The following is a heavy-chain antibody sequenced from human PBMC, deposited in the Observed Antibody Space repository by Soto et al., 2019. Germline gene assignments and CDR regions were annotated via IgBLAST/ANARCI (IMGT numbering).Heavy chain of an antibody. D-gene: IGHD7-27*01. J-gene: IGHJ4*02. V-gene: IGHV3-33*01. CDR2: IWYDGSNK. CDR1: GFTFSSYG. CDR3: ARDGSLGYFDY. Sequence: SLRLSCAASGFTFSSYGMHWVRQAPGKGLEWVAVIWYDGSNKYYADSVKGRFTISRDNSKNTLYLQMNSLRAEDTAVYYCARDGSLGYFDYWGQGTLVTVSS.